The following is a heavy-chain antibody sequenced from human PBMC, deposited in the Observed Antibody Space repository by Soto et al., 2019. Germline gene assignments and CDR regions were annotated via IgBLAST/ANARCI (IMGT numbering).Heavy chain of an antibody. CDR2: ISSGSSDT. J-gene: IGHJ4*02. CDR3: GKERRGSGWFVCDY. Sequence: GGSLRLSCEASGFTFSRVSMNWVRQVPGKGLEWVASISSGSSDTWYADSVKGRFIISRDNSRDTLYLQMNSLRADDTAVYYCGKERRGSGWFVCDYWGQGELVTVSS. D-gene: IGHD6-19*01. V-gene: IGHV3-21*04. CDR1: GFTFSRVS.